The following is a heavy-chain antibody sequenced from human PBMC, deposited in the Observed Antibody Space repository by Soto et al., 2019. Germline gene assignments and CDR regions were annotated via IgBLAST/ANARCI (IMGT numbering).Heavy chain of an antibody. V-gene: IGHV3-30*18. CDR3: AKVSSDRGYYYFAMDV. D-gene: IGHD3-10*01. J-gene: IGHJ6*02. CDR1: GFIFSSYA. Sequence: QVQLLESGGGVVQPGRSLRLSCAASGFIFSSYAMHWVRQAPGKGLEWVAVISYGGNEKYYADYVEGRFTISRDNSKNMVYLQMNGLRPEDTAVYYCAKVSSDRGYYYFAMDVWGQGTTVTVSS. CDR2: ISYGGNEK.